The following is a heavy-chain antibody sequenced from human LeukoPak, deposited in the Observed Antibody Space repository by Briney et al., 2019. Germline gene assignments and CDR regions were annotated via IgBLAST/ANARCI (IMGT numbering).Heavy chain of an antibody. Sequence: SQTLSLTCAVSGGSISSGSYSWSWIRQAPGKGLEWIGYISHSGNTYYNPSLKSRVTISVDKSKNQFSLKLSSVTAADTAAYYCARLAYSGDYVNYWGQGTLVTVSS. D-gene: IGHD4-17*01. CDR3: ARLAYSGDYVNY. CDR2: ISHSGNT. CDR1: GGSISSGSYS. V-gene: IGHV4-30-2*01. J-gene: IGHJ4*02.